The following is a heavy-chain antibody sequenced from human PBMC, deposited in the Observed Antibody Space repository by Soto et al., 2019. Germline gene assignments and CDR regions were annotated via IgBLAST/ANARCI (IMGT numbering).Heavy chain of an antibody. V-gene: IGHV3-74*01. D-gene: IGHD6-6*01. CDR1: GFTFSSYW. CDR2: IDSDGSST. Sequence: EVQLVESGGGLVQPGGSLRLSCAASGFTFSSYWMHWVRQAPGKGLVWVSRIDSDGSSTTYADSVKGRFTISRDNAKNTLYLQMNSLRAEATAVYYCARYSRSSAGYYFGMDVWGQGTTVTVSS. J-gene: IGHJ6*02. CDR3: ARYSRSSAGYYFGMDV.